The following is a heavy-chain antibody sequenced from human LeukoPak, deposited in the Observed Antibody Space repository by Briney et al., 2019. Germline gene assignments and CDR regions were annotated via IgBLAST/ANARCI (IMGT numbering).Heavy chain of an antibody. J-gene: IGHJ4*01. Sequence: PGGSLRLSCAASGFIFSTYWMSWVRQAPGKGLEWVAPIRQDGSETHYVGSVRGRFTISRDNAKNSLYLQVNSLRAEDTAVYYCVRGCGRASCPYFFDSWGHGSLVTVSS. D-gene: IGHD2-2*01. V-gene: IGHV3-7*01. CDR3: VRGCGRASCPYFFDS. CDR2: IRQDGSET. CDR1: GFIFSTYW.